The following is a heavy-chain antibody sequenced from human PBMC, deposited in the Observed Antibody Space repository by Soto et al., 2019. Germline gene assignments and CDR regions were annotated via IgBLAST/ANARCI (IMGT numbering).Heavy chain of an antibody. V-gene: IGHV4-31*03. CDR2: IYDTESA. CDR1: GESISSGGYY. J-gene: IGHJ4*02. Sequence: QVQLQESGPGLVKPSQTLSLTCNVSGESISSGGYYWSWIRHHPGKGLEWIGYIYDTESAYYNPSVKGRITISMATPKNQFAMRLSSVTAADTAVDYCAIASSSSSAADYWGQGILATVSS. CDR3: AIASSSSSAADY. D-gene: IGHD6-6*01.